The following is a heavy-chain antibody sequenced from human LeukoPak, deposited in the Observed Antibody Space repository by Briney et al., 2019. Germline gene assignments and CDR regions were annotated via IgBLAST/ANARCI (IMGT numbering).Heavy chain of an antibody. J-gene: IGHJ4*02. CDR3: ARGGIYSQGFDY. Sequence: SGRSLRLSCAASGFTFSHYGMHWVRQAPGKGLEWMAVISYDGSNKYYADSVKGRFTISRDNSKNTLDLRMNSLRAEDTAVYYCARGGIYSQGFDYWGQGSLVTVSS. D-gene: IGHD6-13*01. CDR1: GFTFSHYG. V-gene: IGHV3-30*03. CDR2: ISYDGSNK.